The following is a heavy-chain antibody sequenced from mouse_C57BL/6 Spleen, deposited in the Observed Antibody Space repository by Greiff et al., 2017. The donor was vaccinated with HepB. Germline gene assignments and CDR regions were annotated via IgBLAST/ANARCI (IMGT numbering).Heavy chain of an antibody. CDR2: ISSGGDYI. Sequence: EVQLQESGEGLVKPGGSLKLSCAASGFTFSSYAMSWVRQTPEKRLEWVAYISSGGDYIYYADTVKGRFTISRDNARNTLYLQMSSLKSEDTAMYYCTRVRTTVVDVYAMDYWGQGTSVTDSS. V-gene: IGHV5-9-1*02. CDR3: TRVRTTVVDVYAMDY. CDR1: GFTFSSYA. J-gene: IGHJ4*01. D-gene: IGHD1-1*01.